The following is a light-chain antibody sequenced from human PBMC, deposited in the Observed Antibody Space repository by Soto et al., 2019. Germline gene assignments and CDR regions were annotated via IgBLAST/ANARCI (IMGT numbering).Light chain of an antibody. CDR1: HNIERW. CDR2: DAT. V-gene: IGKV1-5*01. CDR3: QQFAKSST. Sequence: QMTQSPSTLSASVGDRVTITCRASHNIERWMAWYQQKPGRAPSLLFFDATTLHSGVPSRFSGGGSGTEFTLTINGLQPDDFATYYCQQFAKSSTFGQGTKVDIK. J-gene: IGKJ1*01.